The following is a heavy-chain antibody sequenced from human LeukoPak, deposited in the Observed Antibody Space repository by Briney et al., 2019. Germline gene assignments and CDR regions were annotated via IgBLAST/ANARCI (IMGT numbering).Heavy chain of an antibody. Sequence: GGSLRLSCEASGFTFNSYGMSWVRQAPGKGLEWVSSISSSSSYIYYADSVKGRFTISRDNAKNSLYLQMNSLRAEDTAVYYCARDRWGTAMVTALDYWGQGTLVTVSS. D-gene: IGHD5-18*01. CDR1: GFTFNSYG. V-gene: IGHV3-21*04. J-gene: IGHJ4*02. CDR2: ISSSSSYI. CDR3: ARDRWGTAMVTALDY.